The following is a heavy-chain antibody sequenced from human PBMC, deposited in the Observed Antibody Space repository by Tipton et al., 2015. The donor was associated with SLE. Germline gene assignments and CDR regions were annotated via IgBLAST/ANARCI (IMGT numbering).Heavy chain of an antibody. D-gene: IGHD6-19*01. V-gene: IGHV3-30*02. Sequence: SLRLSCAASGFTFSSYGMHWVRQAPGKGLEWVAFIRYDGSNKYYVDSVKGRFTISRDNSKNTLYLQMTSLRAEDTAVYYCARGARSSGWSLGPADAFDIWGQGTMVTVSS. CDR3: ARGARSSGWSLGPADAFDI. CDR1: GFTFSSYG. CDR2: IRYDGSNK. J-gene: IGHJ3*02.